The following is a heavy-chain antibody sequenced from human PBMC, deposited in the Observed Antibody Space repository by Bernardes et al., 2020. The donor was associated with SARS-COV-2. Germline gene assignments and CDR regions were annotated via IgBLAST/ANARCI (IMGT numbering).Heavy chain of an antibody. CDR1: PFTFSNFA. CDR3: AKAGDYVNYYYMDV. Sequence: GGSLRLSCAASPFTFSNFAMNWVRQAPGKGLEWVSTIRGSGAGTFYADSVKGRFTISRDNSKNTLHLQMNSLRAEDTAVYYCAKAGDYVNYYYMDVWGKGTTVTVSS. V-gene: IGHV3-23*01. J-gene: IGHJ6*03. D-gene: IGHD4-17*01. CDR2: IRGSGAGT.